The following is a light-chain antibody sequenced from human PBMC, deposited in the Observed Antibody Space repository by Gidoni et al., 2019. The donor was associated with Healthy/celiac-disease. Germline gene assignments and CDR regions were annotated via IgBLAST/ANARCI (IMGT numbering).Light chain of an antibody. CDR2: AAS. CDR1: QGISSY. Sequence: DIQLTQSPSFLSASVGVRVIITCRVIQGISSYLDRYQQKPGKAPKLLIYAASTVQSGVPSRFRGSGCGTDFTLTISCLQTEDFATYYWPQLNSLWTFGQGTKVEIK. V-gene: IGKV1-9*01. J-gene: IGKJ1*01. CDR3: PQLNSLWT.